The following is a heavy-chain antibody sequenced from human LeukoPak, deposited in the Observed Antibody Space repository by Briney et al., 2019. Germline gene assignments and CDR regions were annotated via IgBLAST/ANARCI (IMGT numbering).Heavy chain of an antibody. CDR1: GFTFSDYY. Sequence: PGGSLRLSCAASGFTFSDYYMSWIRQAPGKGLEWGAVIWYDGSNKYYADSVKGRFTISRDNSKNTLYLQMNSLRAEDTAVYYCARDRRGYGDLTDYWGQGTLVTVSS. D-gene: IGHD4-17*01. CDR2: IWYDGSNK. J-gene: IGHJ4*02. CDR3: ARDRRGYGDLTDY. V-gene: IGHV3-33*08.